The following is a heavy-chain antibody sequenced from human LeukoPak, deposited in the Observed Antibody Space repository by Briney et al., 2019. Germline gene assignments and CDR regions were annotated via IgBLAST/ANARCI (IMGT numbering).Heavy chain of an antibody. V-gene: IGHV3-7*01. CDR1: GFTFSSYW. CDR2: IKQDRSEK. J-gene: IGHJ4*02. D-gene: IGHD3-22*01. CDR3: ARAKSTPAFITMIAVVITHFDY. Sequence: GGSLRLSCAASGFTFSSYWMSWVRQAPGKGLEWVANIKQDRSEKYYVDSVKGRFTISRDNAKNSLYLQMNSLRAEDTAVYYCARAKSTPAFITMIAVVITHFDYWGQGTLVTVSS.